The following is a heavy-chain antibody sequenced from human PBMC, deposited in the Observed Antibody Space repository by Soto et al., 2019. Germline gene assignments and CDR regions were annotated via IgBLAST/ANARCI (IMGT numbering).Heavy chain of an antibody. CDR3: ASIAAPGTTHFDF. V-gene: IGHV4-39*01. D-gene: IGHD6-13*01. CDR2: IYYSGNT. J-gene: IGHJ4*02. CDR1: GGSLGSSSYY. Sequence: QLQLQESGPGLLRPSETLSLTCTVSGGSLGSSSYYWGWIRQSPVKGLEWIGNIYYSGNTFYNPSLKSRVTISVDTSKNQFYLHLSSVTAADTAIFYCASIAAPGTTHFDFWGQGTLVTVSS.